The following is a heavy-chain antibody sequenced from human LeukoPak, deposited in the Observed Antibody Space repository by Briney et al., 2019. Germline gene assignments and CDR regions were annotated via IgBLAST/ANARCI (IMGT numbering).Heavy chain of an antibody. D-gene: IGHD6-19*01. J-gene: IGHJ4*02. V-gene: IGHV4-59*01. Sequence: SETLSLTCTVSGGSISTYYWNWIRQPPGKGLEWIGSIYYSGSTNYNPSLKSRVTISVDTSKNQFSLKLSSVTAADTAVYYCGRGRVAGLNGGQGTLVTVSS. CDR2: IYYSGST. CDR1: GGSISTYY. CDR3: GRGRVAGLN.